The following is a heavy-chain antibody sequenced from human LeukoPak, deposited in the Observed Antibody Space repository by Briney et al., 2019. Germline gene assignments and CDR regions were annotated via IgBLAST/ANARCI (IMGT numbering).Heavy chain of an antibody. J-gene: IGHJ5*02. CDR2: TSSTGTLI. CDR1: GFTFSDYY. CDR3: ARKACSTTSCRSLNWFDT. Sequence: GGSLRLSCAASGFTFSDYYMSWIRQAPGKGLEWVSYTSSTGTLIHYADSLKGRFTVSRDNAKSSLYLQMNSLRSEDTAVYYCARKACSTTSCRSLNWFDTWGQGTLVTVSS. V-gene: IGHV3-11*01. D-gene: IGHD2-2*01.